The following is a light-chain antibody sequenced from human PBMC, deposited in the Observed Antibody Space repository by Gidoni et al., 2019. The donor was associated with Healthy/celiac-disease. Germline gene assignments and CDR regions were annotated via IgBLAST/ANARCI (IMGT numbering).Light chain of an antibody. CDR2: DAS. CDR1: QDISNY. Sequence: DSQMTQFPSSLYASVGDRVTITCQASQDISNYLNWYQQKPGKAPKLLIYDASNLETGVPSRFSGSGSGTDFTFTISSLQPEDIATYYCQQYDNLLITFGQGTRLEIK. J-gene: IGKJ5*01. V-gene: IGKV1-33*01. CDR3: QQYDNLLIT.